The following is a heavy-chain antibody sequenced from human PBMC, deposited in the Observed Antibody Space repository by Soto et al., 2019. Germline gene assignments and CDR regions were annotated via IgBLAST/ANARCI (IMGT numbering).Heavy chain of an antibody. CDR3: ARVSWRLQDYYYGMDF. D-gene: IGHD2-15*01. V-gene: IGHV2-70*01. CDR2: IDWDDDK. Sequence: SGPTLVNPTQTLTLTCTFSGFSLSTSGMCVSWIRQPPGKALEWLALIDWDDDKYYSTSLKTRLTISKDTSKNQVVLTMTNMDPVKTDKYYCARVSWRLQDYYYGMDFWCQGTSVSVS. CDR1: GFSLSTSGMC. J-gene: IGHJ6*02.